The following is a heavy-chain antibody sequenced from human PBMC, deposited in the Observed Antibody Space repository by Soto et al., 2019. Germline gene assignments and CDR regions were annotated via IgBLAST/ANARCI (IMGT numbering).Heavy chain of an antibody. CDR2: INPNSGGT. J-gene: IGHJ4*02. CDR3: ARDWAMVRGVFDY. CDR1: GYTFTGYY. D-gene: IGHD3-10*01. Sequence: QVQLVQSGAEVKKPGASVKVSCKASGYTFTGYYMHWVRQAPGQGLEWMGWINPNSGGTNYAQKFQGWVTMTRATSISTAYMELSRLRSDDTAVYYCARDWAMVRGVFDYWGQGTLVTVSS. V-gene: IGHV1-2*04.